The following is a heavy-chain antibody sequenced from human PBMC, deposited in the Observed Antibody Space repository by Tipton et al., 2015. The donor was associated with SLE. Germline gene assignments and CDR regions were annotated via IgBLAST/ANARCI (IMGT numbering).Heavy chain of an antibody. J-gene: IGHJ3*01. D-gene: IGHD1-26*01. V-gene: IGHV4-59*12. CDR1: GVSISNYY. CDR2: IDPSGST. CDR3: ARAKDWEDAFEV. Sequence: GLVKPSEALSLICSVSGVSISNYYWSWIRQPPGKGLEWIGYIDPSGSTNYNPSLKSRVTISVDTSKNQFSLKMTSLTAADTAVYYCARAKDWEDAFEVWGQGTSVTVSA.